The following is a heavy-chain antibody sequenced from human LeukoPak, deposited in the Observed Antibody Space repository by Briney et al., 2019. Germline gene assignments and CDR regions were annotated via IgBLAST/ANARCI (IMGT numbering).Heavy chain of an antibody. Sequence: GGSLRLSCEASGFIFSDYGMHWVRHATGKGLEWVSVIWGDGRNKHYADSVKGRFRLYKDDSKSTLYLQMNCVRVQDTALYDCARDRRTGYDEWPGYWGQGARVSVS. V-gene: IGHV3-33*01. CDR2: IWGDGRNK. J-gene: IGHJ4*02. CDR3: ARDRRTGYDEWPGY. D-gene: IGHD5-12*01. CDR1: GFIFSDYG.